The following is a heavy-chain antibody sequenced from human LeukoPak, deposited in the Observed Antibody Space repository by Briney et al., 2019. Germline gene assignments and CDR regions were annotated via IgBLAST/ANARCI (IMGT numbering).Heavy chain of an antibody. CDR1: GLTGSHNY. CDR3: IVFGDSNH. Sequence: GGSLRLSCAAYGLTGSHNYVSWVRQAPGKGLEWVSAIHTSGDTCYADSVKGRFTISRDTSKNTLYLQINSLRVEDTAVYYCIVFGDSNHWGQRTLVTVSS. J-gene: IGHJ5*02. CDR2: IHTSGDT. D-gene: IGHD4-17*01. V-gene: IGHV3-53*01.